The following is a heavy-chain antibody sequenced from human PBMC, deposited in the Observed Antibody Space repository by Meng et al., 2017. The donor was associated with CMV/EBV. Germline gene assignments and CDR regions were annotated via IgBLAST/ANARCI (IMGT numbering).Heavy chain of an antibody. V-gene: IGHV2-5*01. CDR2: IYWNDDK. J-gene: IGHJ4*02. D-gene: IGHD3-22*01. CDR1: GFSLSTSGVG. Sequence: SGPTLVKPTQTLTLTWTFSGFSLSTSGVGVGWIRQPPGKALEWLALIYWNDDKRYSPSLKSRLTITKDTSKNQVVLTMTNMDPVDTATYYCAHRPHYYDSSGYFDWGQGTLVTVSS. CDR3: AHRPHYYDSSGYFD.